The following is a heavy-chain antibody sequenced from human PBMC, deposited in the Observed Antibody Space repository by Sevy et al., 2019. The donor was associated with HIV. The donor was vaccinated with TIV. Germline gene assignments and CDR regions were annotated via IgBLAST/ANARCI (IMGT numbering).Heavy chain of an antibody. CDR2: IRSKAYGGTT. Sequence: GGSLRLSCTASGFTFGDYAMSWFRQAPGKGLEWVGFIRSKAYGGTTEYAASVKGRFTISRDDSKSIAYLQMNSLKTEDTAVYYCTRDFPITMVRGVIMAAGFDYWGQGTLVTVSS. V-gene: IGHV3-49*03. J-gene: IGHJ4*02. CDR3: TRDFPITMVRGVIMAAGFDY. D-gene: IGHD3-10*01. CDR1: GFTFGDYA.